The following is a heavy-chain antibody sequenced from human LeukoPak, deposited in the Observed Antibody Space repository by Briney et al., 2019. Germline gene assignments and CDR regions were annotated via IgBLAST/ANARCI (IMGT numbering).Heavy chain of an antibody. CDR1: GFTFSNYA. D-gene: IGHD1-26*01. CDR3: AKDRAEATRRSLDY. V-gene: IGHV3-30*04. J-gene: IGHJ4*02. Sequence: GRSLRLSCAASGFTFSNYAMHWVRQAPGKGLEWVSVISYEGSKKYYADSVKGRFTISRDNSKNTVHLQMNSLSTEDTAVHYCAKDRAEATRRSLDYWGQGTLVTVSS. CDR2: ISYEGSKK.